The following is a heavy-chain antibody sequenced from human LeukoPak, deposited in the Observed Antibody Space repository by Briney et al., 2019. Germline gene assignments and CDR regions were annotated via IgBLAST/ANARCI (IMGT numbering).Heavy chain of an antibody. CDR2: INPGGSYT. CDR3: GRDPDT. Sequence: GGSLRLSCAASGFTFSDYWIYWVRHAPGKGLMWVSRINPGGSYTNYADSVKGRFTISRDNAKNTVFLQMNSLRADDTGVYYCGRDPDTWGPGTLVTVSA. J-gene: IGHJ4*02. V-gene: IGHV3-74*01. CDR1: GFTFSDYW.